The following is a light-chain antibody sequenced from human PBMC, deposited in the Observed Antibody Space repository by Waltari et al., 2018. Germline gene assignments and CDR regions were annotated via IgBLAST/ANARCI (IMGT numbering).Light chain of an antibody. CDR1: RGVSNF. J-gene: IGKJ4*01. CDR2: EAS. V-gene: IGKV3-11*01. Sequence: EIVLTQSPATLSLSPWERATLSCRASRGVSNFLAGYPQKPGQSPRLLIYEASKRATGIPARFSGSGSGTDFTLTISSLEPEDFAVYYCQQRANWPPLTFGGGTKVEIK. CDR3: QQRANWPPLT.